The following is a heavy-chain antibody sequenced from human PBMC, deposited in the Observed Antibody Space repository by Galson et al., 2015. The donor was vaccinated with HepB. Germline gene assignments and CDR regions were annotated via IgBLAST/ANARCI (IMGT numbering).Heavy chain of an antibody. V-gene: IGHV1-69*13. CDR1: GGTFSSYA. J-gene: IGHJ6*02. CDR2: IIPIFGTA. CDR3: AKDEDYYGSGSYFPKKITGMDV. D-gene: IGHD3-10*01. Sequence: SVKVSCKASGGTFSSYAISWVRQAPGQGLEWMGGIIPIFGTANYAQKFQGRVTITADESTSTAYMELSSLRSEDTAVYYCAKDEDYYGSGSYFPKKITGMDVWGQGTTVTVSS.